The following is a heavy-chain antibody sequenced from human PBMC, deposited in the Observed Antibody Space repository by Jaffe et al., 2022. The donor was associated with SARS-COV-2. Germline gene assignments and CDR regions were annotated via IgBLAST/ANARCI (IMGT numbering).Heavy chain of an antibody. CDR1: GFTFSSYS. D-gene: IGHD4-4*01. J-gene: IGHJ6*02. CDR2: ISSSSSYI. CDR3: ARDLVTTSLYYYYGMDV. Sequence: EVQLVESGGGLVKPGGSLRLSCAASGFTFSSYSMNWVRQAPGKGLEWVSSISSSSSYIYYADSVKGRFTISRDNAKNSLYLQMNSLRAEDTAVYYCARDLVTTSLYYYYGMDVWGQGTTVTVSS. V-gene: IGHV3-21*01.